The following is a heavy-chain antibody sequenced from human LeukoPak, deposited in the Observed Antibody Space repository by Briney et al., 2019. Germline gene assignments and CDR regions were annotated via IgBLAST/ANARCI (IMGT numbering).Heavy chain of an antibody. CDR2: IYSGGST. CDR1: GFTVSSNY. CDR3: ARVTYYYDSSGYDAFGI. D-gene: IGHD3-22*01. V-gene: IGHV3-66*02. J-gene: IGHJ3*02. Sequence: GGSLRLSCAASGFTVSSNYMSWVRRAPGKGLEWVSVIYSGGSTYYADSVKGRFTISRDNSKNTLYLQMNSLRAEDTAVYYCARVTYYYDSSGYDAFGIWGQGTMVTVSS.